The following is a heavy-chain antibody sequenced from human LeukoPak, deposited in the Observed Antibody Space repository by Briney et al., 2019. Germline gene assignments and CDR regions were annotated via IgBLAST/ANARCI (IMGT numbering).Heavy chain of an antibody. CDR1: GGTFSSYA. CDR2: IIPIFGTA. J-gene: IGHJ4*02. CDR3: AREDSSGWYRNY. V-gene: IGHV1-69*05. D-gene: IGHD6-19*01. Sequence: SVKVSCKASGGTFSSYAISWVRQAPGQGLEWMGRIIPIFGTASYAQKFQGRVTITTDESTSTAYMELSSLRSEDTAVYYCAREDSSGWYRNYWGQGTLVTVSS.